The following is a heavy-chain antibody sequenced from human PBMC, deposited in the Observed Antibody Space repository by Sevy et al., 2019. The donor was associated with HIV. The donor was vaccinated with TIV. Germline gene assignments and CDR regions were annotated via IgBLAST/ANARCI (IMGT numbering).Heavy chain of an antibody. CDR1: GSTFSTYS. D-gene: IGHD5-18*01. J-gene: IGHJ4*02. CDR3: ARDLRGYTYGSY. V-gene: IGHV3-48*01. Sequence: GESLKISCAGSGSTFSTYSMNWVRQAPGKGLEWVSYISSSSTTIYYADSVRGRFTISRDTGKKSLYLQMNSLRAEDTAVYYCARDLRGYTYGSYWGQGTLVTVSS. CDR2: ISSSSTTI.